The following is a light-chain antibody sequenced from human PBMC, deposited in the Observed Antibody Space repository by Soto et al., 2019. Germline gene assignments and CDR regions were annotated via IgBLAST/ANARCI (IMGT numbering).Light chain of an antibody. J-gene: IGLJ3*02. CDR3: STWDDSLNGVV. CDR2: SNN. CDR1: TSNIGSNT. V-gene: IGLV1-44*01. Sequence: QSALTQPPSASGTPGQRVTISCSGSTSNIGSNTVNWYQQLPRTAPQLLIYSNNERPSGLPDRFSGSKSGTSASLATSGLQSEDEADSYCSTWDDSLNGVVFGGGTQVTVL.